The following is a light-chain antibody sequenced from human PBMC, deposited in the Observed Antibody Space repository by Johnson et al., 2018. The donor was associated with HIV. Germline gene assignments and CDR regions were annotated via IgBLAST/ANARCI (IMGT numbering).Light chain of an antibody. J-gene: IGLJ1*01. CDR2: DNN. Sequence: QSVLTQPPSVSAAPGQKVTISCSGSSSNIGNNYVSWYQQVPGTAPKLLIYDNNKRPSGIPDRFSGSNSGTSATLGITGLQTGDEADYYCGTWDSSLSAYVSGTGTRVTVL. CDR1: SSNIGNNY. CDR3: GTWDSSLSAYV. V-gene: IGLV1-51*01.